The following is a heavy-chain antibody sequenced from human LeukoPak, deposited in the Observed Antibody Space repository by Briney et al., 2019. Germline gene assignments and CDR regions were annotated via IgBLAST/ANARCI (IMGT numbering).Heavy chain of an antibody. J-gene: IGHJ4*02. D-gene: IGHD6-19*01. CDR3: AKEPVYSSGWGGFDY. CDR1: GFTFSSYG. V-gene: IGHV3-30*18. CDR2: ISYDGSNK. Sequence: GRSLRLSCAASGFTFSSYGMHWVRQAPGKGLEWVAVISYDGSNKYYADSVKGRFTISRDNSKNTLYLQMNSLRAEDTAVYYCAKEPVYSSGWGGFDYWGQGTLVTVSS.